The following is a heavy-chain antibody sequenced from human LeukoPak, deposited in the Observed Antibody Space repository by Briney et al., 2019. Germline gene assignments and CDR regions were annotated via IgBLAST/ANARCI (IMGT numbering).Heavy chain of an antibody. CDR2: INHSEST. J-gene: IGHJ4*02. CDR3: SRGLRQQLSDY. D-gene: IGHD6-13*01. V-gene: IGHV4-34*01. Sequence: SETLSLTCAVYGGSFSGYYWSWIRQPPGKGLKWIGQINHSESTNNNPSLKSRVTISVDTSKNNSSLKLSSVTAADTAVYYCSRGLRQQLSDYWGQGTLVTVSS. CDR1: GGSFSGYY.